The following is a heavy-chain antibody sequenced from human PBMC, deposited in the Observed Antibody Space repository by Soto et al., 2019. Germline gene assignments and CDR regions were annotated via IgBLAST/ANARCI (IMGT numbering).Heavy chain of an antibody. D-gene: IGHD6-13*01. J-gene: IGHJ4*02. CDR3: ARPSTPAGYSSSWYLSGIDY. CDR1: GYTFTSYG. CDR2: ISAYNGNT. Sequence: QVQLVQSGAEVKKPGASVKVSCKASGYTFTSYGISWVRQAPGQGLEWMGWISAYNGNTNYAQKLQGRVTMTTDTSTSTAYMELRSLRSDDTAVYYCARPSTPAGYSSSWYLSGIDYWGQGTLVTVSS. V-gene: IGHV1-18*04.